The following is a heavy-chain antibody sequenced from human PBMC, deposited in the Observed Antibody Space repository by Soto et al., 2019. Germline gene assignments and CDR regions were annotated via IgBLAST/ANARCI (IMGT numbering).Heavy chain of an antibody. CDR3: ARGDDGENGREFDA. V-gene: IGHV4-4*07. CDR2: IYTSGNT. CDR1: GGSISNYY. Sequence: QVQLQESGPGLVKPSETLSLTCNVSGGSISNYYWSWIRQPAGKGLEWIGRIYTSGNTNYNPSHKGRVPMSVVMCKNQFSRKLSAVAAADTAVDYCARGDDGENGREFDAWGQGTLVSVSS. D-gene: IGHD4-17*01. J-gene: IGHJ5*02.